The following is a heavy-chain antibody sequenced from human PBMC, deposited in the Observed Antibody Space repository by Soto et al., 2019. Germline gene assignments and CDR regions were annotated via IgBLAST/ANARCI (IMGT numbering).Heavy chain of an antibody. V-gene: IGHV3-30*03. CDR3: APWFGAFAY. CDR1: GFTFSSYG. J-gene: IGHJ4*02. D-gene: IGHD3-10*01. CDR2: ISYDGSNK. Sequence: QVQLVESGGGVVQPGRSLRLSCAASGFTFSSYGMHWVRQAPGKGLEWVAVISYDGSNKDYADSVKGRFTISRDNSKNPLYLQMNRLRAGDMGVYYCAPWFGAFAYWGQGTLVTVSS.